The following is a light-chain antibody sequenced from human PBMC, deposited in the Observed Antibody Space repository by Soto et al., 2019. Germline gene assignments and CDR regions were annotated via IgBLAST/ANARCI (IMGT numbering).Light chain of an antibody. J-gene: IGLJ1*01. CDR3: ISYTGSDTSYV. V-gene: IGLV1-40*01. CDR1: SSNIGAHYD. Sequence: QSVLTQPPSVSGAPGQRVTISCTGSSSNIGAHYDVHWYQQLPGTAPKVLIYGNNNRPSGVPDRFSGSKSGTSASLAITGLQAEDEADYYCISYTGSDTSYVFGTGTKVTVL. CDR2: GNN.